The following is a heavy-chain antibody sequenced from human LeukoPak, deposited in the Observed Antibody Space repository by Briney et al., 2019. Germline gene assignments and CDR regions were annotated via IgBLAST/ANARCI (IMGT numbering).Heavy chain of an antibody. V-gene: IGHV1-2*02. CDR2: IDPNNGGT. J-gene: IGHJ4*02. CDR1: GYTFTVHH. D-gene: IGHD3-22*01. CDR3: ARDPSSTYYYDP. Sequence: ASVKVSCKASGYTFTVHHIHWVRQAPGQGPEWMGWIDPNNGGTTYAQKFQGRVSMTRDTSISTVYMELSGLRSDDTALYYCARDPSSTYYYDPWGQGTLVTVSS.